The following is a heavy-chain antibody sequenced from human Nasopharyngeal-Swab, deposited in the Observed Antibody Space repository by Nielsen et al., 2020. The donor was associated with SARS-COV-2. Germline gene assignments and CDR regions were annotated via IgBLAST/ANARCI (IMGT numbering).Heavy chain of an antibody. V-gene: IGHV3-7*03. J-gene: IGHJ4*02. CDR1: GFTFSSYW. D-gene: IGHD5-24*01. CDR3: ASSEMATMNFAY. Sequence: GGSLRLSCAPSGFTFSSYWMSWVRQAPGKGLEWVANIKQDGSEKYYVDSVKGRFPITRDTAKNSLYLQMNSLRAEDTAVYYCASSEMATMNFAYWGQGTLVTVSS. CDR2: IKQDGSEK.